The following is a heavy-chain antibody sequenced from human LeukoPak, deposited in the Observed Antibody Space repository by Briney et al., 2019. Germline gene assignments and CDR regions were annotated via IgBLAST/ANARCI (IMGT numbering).Heavy chain of an antibody. V-gene: IGHV3-11*04. D-gene: IGHD3-22*01. CDR3: ARVKYSYDTSEEYLDS. CDR2: ISSRSTTI. J-gene: IGHJ4*02. CDR1: GFTFSDYY. Sequence: GGSLRLSCAASGFTFSDYYMTWIRQAPGKGLDWVSYISSRSTTIYYADSVKGRFTISRDNTKNSMFLQMNSLRAEDTAVYYCARVKYSYDTSEEYLDSWGQGILVTVSS.